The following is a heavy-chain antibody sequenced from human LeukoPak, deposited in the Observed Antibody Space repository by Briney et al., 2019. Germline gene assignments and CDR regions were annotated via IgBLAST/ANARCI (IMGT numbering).Heavy chain of an antibody. J-gene: IGHJ4*02. D-gene: IGHD3-3*01. V-gene: IGHV3-21*01. CDR3: AKEFTIFGVVPDFDY. CDR2: VSGTSNYI. CDR1: GFTLSPYT. Sequence: KPGGSLRLSCTASGFTLSPYTMNWVRQAPGKGLEWVSSVSGTSNYIYYADSVKGRFTISRDNAKNTLYLQMNSLRAEDTAVYYCAKEFTIFGVVPDFDYWGQGTLVTVSS.